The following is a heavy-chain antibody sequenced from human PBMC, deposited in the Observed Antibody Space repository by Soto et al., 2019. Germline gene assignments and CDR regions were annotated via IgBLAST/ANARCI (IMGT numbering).Heavy chain of an antibody. J-gene: IGHJ4*02. CDR2: ISSSGSTI. CDR3: ARTINSGTIRGGLDY. Sequence: QVQLMESGGGLVKPGGSLRLSCAASGFTFSDYYMSWIRQAPGKGLEWVSYISSSGSTIYYGGSVKGRLTIARDIAKNSLYLQMNSLRAEDTAVYYCARTINSGTIRGGLDYWGQGTLVTVSS. D-gene: IGHD1-26*01. CDR1: GFTFSDYY. V-gene: IGHV3-11*01.